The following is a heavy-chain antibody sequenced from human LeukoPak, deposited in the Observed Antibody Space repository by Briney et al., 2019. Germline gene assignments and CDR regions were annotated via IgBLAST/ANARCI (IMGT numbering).Heavy chain of an antibody. Sequence: GGSLRLSCEASGFTFSSYAMHWVRQAPGKGLEWVAVISYEGSNKYYADSVKGRFTISRDNSKNTLYLQMNSLRAEDTAVYYCARGRSGSYYGSSDYWGQGTLVTVSS. CDR1: GFTFSSYA. CDR3: ARGRSGSYYGSSDY. V-gene: IGHV3-30*04. D-gene: IGHD1-26*01. J-gene: IGHJ4*02. CDR2: ISYEGSNK.